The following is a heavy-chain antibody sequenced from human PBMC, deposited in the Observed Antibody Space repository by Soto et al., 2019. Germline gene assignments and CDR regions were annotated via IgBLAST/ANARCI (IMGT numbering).Heavy chain of an antibody. Sequence: PGESLKISCKGSGYSFTSYWIGWVRQMPEKGLKRMGIIYPGDSDTRYSPSFQGQVTISADKSISTAYLQWSSLKASDTAMYYCARPEGPAVAGREGAFDIWGQGTMVTVSS. J-gene: IGHJ3*02. CDR1: GYSFTSYW. D-gene: IGHD6-19*01. CDR2: IYPGDSDT. V-gene: IGHV5-51*01. CDR3: ARPEGPAVAGREGAFDI.